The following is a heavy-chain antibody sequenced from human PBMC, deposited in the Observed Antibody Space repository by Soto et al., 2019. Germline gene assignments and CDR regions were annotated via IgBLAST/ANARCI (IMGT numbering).Heavy chain of an antibody. CDR2: IYHSGST. Sequence: QLQLQESGSGLVKPSQTLSLTCAVSGGSISSGGYSWSWIRQPPGKGLEWIGYIYHSGSTYYNPSPKSRLTISVDRSKNQCSLKLSSVTAADTAVYYCARVGLRDQDFDYWGQGTLVTVSS. CDR1: GGSISSGGYS. CDR3: ARVGLRDQDFDY. J-gene: IGHJ4*02. V-gene: IGHV4-30-2*01.